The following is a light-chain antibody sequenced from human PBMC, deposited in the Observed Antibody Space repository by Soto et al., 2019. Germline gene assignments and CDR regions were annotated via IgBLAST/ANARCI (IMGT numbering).Light chain of an antibody. V-gene: IGKV1-39*01. J-gene: IGKJ1*01. Sequence: DLQMTQSPSSLSASLGDRVTITCRASQSISTYLNWYQQKPGKAPKLLIYAASNLQSGVPSQFSGSGSGTDFTLTISSLQPEDFASYYCQQTYSTPRTFGQGTKVEIK. CDR3: QQTYSTPRT. CDR1: QSISTY. CDR2: AAS.